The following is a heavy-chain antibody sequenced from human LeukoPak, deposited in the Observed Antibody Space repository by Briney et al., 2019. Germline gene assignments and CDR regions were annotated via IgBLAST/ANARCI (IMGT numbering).Heavy chain of an antibody. CDR3: ARTFRIAVAGTLGY. V-gene: IGHV1-8*02. Sequence: ASVKVSCKASGYTFTSYDINWVRQATGQGLEWMGWMNPNSGNTGYAQKFQGRVTMTRNTSISTAYMELSSLRSEDTAVYYCARTFRIAVAGTLGYWGQGTLVTVSS. J-gene: IGHJ4*02. CDR2: MNPNSGNT. CDR1: GYTFTSYD. D-gene: IGHD6-19*01.